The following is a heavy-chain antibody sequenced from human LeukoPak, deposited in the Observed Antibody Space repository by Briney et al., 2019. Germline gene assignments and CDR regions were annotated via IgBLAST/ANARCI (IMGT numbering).Heavy chain of an antibody. CDR3: SGLITMVRGVTY. D-gene: IGHD3-10*01. Sequence: PGGSLRLSCAASGFTVSSNYMSWVRQAPGKGLEWVSVIYSGGSTYYADSVKGRFTISRGNSKNTLYLQMNSLRAEDTAVYYCSGLITMVRGVTYWGQGTLVTVSS. CDR1: GFTVSSNY. V-gene: IGHV3-53*01. CDR2: IYSGGST. J-gene: IGHJ4*02.